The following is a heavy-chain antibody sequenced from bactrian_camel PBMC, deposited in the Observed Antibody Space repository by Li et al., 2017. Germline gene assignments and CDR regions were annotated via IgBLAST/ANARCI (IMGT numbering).Heavy chain of an antibody. J-gene: IGHJ4*01. Sequence: HVQLVESGGGSVQAGGSLRLSCTASGYTYMPNCMGWFRQAPGKEHEGVALIDYSGRASYAESVKGRFTISRDSDKQVLYLQMGSLRPEDTAMYYCAAGSSGAGYTFLRADAFPYWGQGTQVTVS. V-gene: IGHV3S26*01. CDR3: AAGSSGAGYTFLRADAFPY. D-gene: IGHD1*01. CDR1: GYTYMPNC. CDR2: IDYSGRA.